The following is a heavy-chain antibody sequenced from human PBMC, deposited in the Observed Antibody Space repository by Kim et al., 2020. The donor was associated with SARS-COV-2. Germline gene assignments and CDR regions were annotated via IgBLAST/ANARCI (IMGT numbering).Heavy chain of an antibody. Sequence: GGSLRLSCAASGFTVSSNYMSWVRQAPGKGLEWVSVIYSGGSTYYADSVKGRFTISRDNSKNTLYLQMNSLRAEDTAVYYCAREGSSSWYTWGYYYYMDVWGKGTTVTVSS. J-gene: IGHJ6*03. CDR1: GFTVSSNY. CDR2: IYSGGST. V-gene: IGHV3-66*01. D-gene: IGHD6-13*01. CDR3: AREGSSSWYTWGYYYYMDV.